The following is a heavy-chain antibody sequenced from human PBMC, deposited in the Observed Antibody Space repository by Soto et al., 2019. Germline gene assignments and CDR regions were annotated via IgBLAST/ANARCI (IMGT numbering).Heavy chain of an antibody. V-gene: IGHV4-30-2*01. CDR1: GDSISSGGYS. J-gene: IGHJ6*02. D-gene: IGHD1-26*01. CDR2: ISHRGDS. CDR3: ARDGAWRGFDV. Sequence: SETLSLTCAVSGDSISSGGYSWSWIRQPPGKGLGWIGYISHRGDSYYNPSLTSRVTISIDLSKSQFSLKLRSVTAADAAMYFCARDGAWRGFDVWGQGTTVTVSS.